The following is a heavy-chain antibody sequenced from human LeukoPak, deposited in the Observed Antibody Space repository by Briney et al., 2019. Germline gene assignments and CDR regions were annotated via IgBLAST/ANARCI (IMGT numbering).Heavy chain of an antibody. J-gene: IGHJ3*01. V-gene: IGHV1-46*01. Sequence: ASVKVSCKTSGYTFTNYYIHWVRRAPGQGLVWMGKINPSGGSTSYPQKFQGRVTMTRDTSTTTVYMELSTLRSEDTAIYYCARGYCSGGGCSVLDAFDGWGQGTMVTVSS. D-gene: IGHD2-15*01. CDR3: ARGYCSGGGCSVLDAFDG. CDR1: GYTFTNYY. CDR2: INPSGGST.